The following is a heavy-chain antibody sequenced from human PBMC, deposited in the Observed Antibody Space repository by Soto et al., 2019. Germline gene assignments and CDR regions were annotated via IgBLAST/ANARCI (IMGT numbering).Heavy chain of an antibody. CDR2: VSWNSGAK. CDR3: AKGVATAVPALDY. J-gene: IGHJ4*02. D-gene: IGHD2-21*02. CDR1: GFSFDDFV. Sequence: GGSLRLSCVASGFSFDDFVMNWVRQRPGKGLEWVSSVSWNSGAKLYADSVKGRFAISRDSAKKSVYLQMNSLRPDDAAFYYCAKGVATAVPALDYWGQGTLVTVSS. V-gene: IGHV3-9*01.